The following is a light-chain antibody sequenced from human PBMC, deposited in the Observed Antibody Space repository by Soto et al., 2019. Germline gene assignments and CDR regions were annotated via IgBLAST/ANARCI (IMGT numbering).Light chain of an antibody. V-gene: IGLV2-14*01. CDR1: SSDVGGYNY. CDR2: EVS. J-gene: IGLJ1*01. Sequence: QSALTQPASVSGSPGQSITNSCTGTSSDVGGYNYVSWYQQHPGKAPKLMIYEVSNRPSGVSNRFSGSKSGNTASLTISGLQAEEDADYYCSSYTTSRTLEVFGTGTKVTVL. CDR3: SSYTTSRTLEV.